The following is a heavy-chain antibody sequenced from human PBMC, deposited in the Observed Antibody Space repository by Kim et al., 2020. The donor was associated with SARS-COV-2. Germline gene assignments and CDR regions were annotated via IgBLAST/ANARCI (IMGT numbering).Heavy chain of an antibody. Sequence: GGSLRLSCAASGFTFSSYAMSWVRQAPGKGLEWVSAISGSGGSTYYADSVKGRFTISRDNSKNTLYLQMNSLRAEDTAVYYCAKDRQTTVTTNDAFDIWGQGTMVTVSS. V-gene: IGHV3-23*01. CDR3: AKDRQTTVTTNDAFDI. CDR2: ISGSGGST. J-gene: IGHJ3*02. D-gene: IGHD4-17*01. CDR1: GFTFSSYA.